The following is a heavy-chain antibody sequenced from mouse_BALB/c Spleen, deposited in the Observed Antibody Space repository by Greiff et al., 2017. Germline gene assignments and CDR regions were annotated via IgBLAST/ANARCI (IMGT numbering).Heavy chain of an antibody. CDR1: GFSLTSYD. D-gene: IGHD2-2*01. V-gene: IGHV2-9-2*01. CDR2: IWTGGGT. Sequence: QVQLKESGPGLVAPSQSLSITCTVSGFSLTSYDISWIRQPPGKGLEWLGVIWTGGGTNYNSAFMSRLSISKDNSKSQVFLKMNSLQTDDTAIYYCVRAHGYYYAMDYWGQGTSVTVSS. J-gene: IGHJ4*01. CDR3: VRAHGYYYAMDY.